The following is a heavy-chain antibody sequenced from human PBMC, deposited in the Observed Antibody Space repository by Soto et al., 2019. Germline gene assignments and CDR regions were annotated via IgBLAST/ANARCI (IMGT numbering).Heavy chain of an antibody. CDR2: ISGSGGST. V-gene: IGHV3-23*01. D-gene: IGHD3-9*01. CDR3: AKLRYFERSKGHDWFDP. J-gene: IGHJ5*02. CDR1: GFTFSSYA. Sequence: PGGSLRLSCAASGFTFSSYAMSWVRQAPGKGLERVSAISGSGGSTYYADSVKGRFTISRDNSKNTLYLQMNSLRAEDTAVYYCAKLRYFERSKGHDWFDPWGQGTLVTVSS.